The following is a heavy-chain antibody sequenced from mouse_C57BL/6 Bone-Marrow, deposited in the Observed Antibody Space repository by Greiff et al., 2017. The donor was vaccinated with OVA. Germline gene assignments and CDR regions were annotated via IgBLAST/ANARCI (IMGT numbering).Heavy chain of an antibody. J-gene: IGHJ2*01. D-gene: IGHD5-5*01. CDR1: GYTFTSYW. Sequence: QVQLQQPGAELVMPGASVKLSCKASGYTFTSYWMHWVKQRPGQGLEWIGVIDPSDSYTNYNQKFKGKSTLTVNKSSSTAYMQLSSLTSEDSAVYYCARVYLYYFDYWGQGTTLTVSS. CDR3: ARVYLYYFDY. V-gene: IGHV1-69*01. CDR2: IDPSDSYT.